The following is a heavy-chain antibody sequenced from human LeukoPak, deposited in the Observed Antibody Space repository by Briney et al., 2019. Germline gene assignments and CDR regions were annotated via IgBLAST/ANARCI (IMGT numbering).Heavy chain of an antibody. J-gene: IGHJ6*03. V-gene: IGHV3-23*01. CDR2: ISGSGGST. CDR1: GFTFSSYA. CDR3: ARAGKMATIVDFYFYYYMDV. Sequence: GGSLRLSCAASGFTFSSYAMSWVRQAPGKGLEWVSAISGSGGSTYYADSVKGRFTISRDNSKNTLYLQMNSLRAEDTAVYYCARAGKMATIVDFYFYYYMDVWGKGTTVTVSS. D-gene: IGHD5-24*01.